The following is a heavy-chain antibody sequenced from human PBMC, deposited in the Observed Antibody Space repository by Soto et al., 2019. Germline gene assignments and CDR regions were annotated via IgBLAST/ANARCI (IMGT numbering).Heavy chain of an antibody. Sequence: QVQLQESGPGLVKPSETLSLTCTVSGGSISSYYWSWIRQPPGKGLEWSGYVYYSGTTSYNPSLKSRVTISVDASKNKFSLRLSSVTAADTAVYYCARSVTLGGGMYNFDNWGQGTLVTVSS. CDR1: GGSISSYY. J-gene: IGHJ4*02. CDR3: ARSVTLGGGMYNFDN. V-gene: IGHV4-59*12. D-gene: IGHD3-16*01. CDR2: VYYSGTT.